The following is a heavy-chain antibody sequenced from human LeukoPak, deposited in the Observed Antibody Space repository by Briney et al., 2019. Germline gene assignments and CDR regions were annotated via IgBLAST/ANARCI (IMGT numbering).Heavy chain of an antibody. CDR3: AKCSFDFWSGYQDY. D-gene: IGHD3-3*01. J-gene: IGHJ4*02. CDR2: ISYDGSNK. Sequence: PGGSLRLSCAASGFTFSSYGMHWVRQAPGKGLEWVAVISYDGSNKYYADSVKGRFTISRDNSKNTLYLQMNSLRAEDTAVYYCAKCSFDFWSGYQDYWGQGTLVTVSS. CDR1: GFTFSSYG. V-gene: IGHV3-30*18.